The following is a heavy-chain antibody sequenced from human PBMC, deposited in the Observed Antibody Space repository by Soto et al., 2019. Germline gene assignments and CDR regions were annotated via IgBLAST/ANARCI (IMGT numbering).Heavy chain of an antibody. D-gene: IGHD3-3*01. CDR3: ATVGENRDFWSGYFDY. V-gene: IGHV1-18*04. J-gene: IGHJ4*02. CDR1: GYTFTSYG. Sequence: ASVKVSCKASGYTFTSYGISWVRQAPGQGLEWMGWISAYDGNTNYAQKLQGRVTMTTDTSTSTAYMELRSLRSDDTAVYYCATVGENRDFWSGYFDYWGQGTLVTVSS. CDR2: ISAYDGNT.